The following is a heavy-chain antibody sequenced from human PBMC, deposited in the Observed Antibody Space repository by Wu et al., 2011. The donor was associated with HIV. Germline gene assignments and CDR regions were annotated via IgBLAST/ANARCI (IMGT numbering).Heavy chain of an antibody. CDR2: INPNSGGT. V-gene: IGHV1-2*02. CDR1: GYTFTGYY. CDR3: ARVEARDFWSGYYDY. D-gene: IGHD3-3*01. J-gene: IGHJ4*02. Sequence: VKVSCRASGYTFTGYYMHWVRQAPGQGLEWMGWINPNSGGTNYAQKFQGRVTMTRDTSISTAYMELSRLRSDDTAVYYCARVEARDFWSGYYDYWGQGTLVTVSS.